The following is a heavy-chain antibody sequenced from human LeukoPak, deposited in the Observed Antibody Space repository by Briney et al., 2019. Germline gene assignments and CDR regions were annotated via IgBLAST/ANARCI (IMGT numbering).Heavy chain of an antibody. CDR1: GFTFSDYA. Sequence: GGSERLSCAASGFTFSDYAMNWVRQAPGKGLYWVSTISGSGNSTYYADSVKGRFTISRDNSKKTLYMQMNSLRAEDTAVYYCAKAHRDWYLAVFQIWGQETLVTVSS. V-gene: IGHV3-23*01. J-gene: IGHJ3*02. CDR3: AKAHRDWYLAVFQI. CDR2: ISGSGNST. D-gene: IGHD3-9*01.